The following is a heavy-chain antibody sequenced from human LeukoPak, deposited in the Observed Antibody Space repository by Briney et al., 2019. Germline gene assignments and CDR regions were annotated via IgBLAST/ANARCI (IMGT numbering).Heavy chain of an antibody. CDR2: INTDGSST. CDR3: ARDPGPDYFDF. Sequence: PGGSLRLSCAASGFTFSRYWMHWVRQAPGKGLVWVSRINTDGSSTSYADSVKGRFTISRDNSDNTLYLQMNSLKAEDTAVYFCARDPGPDYFDFWGQGALVTVSS. V-gene: IGHV3-74*01. J-gene: IGHJ4*02. CDR1: GFTFSRYW.